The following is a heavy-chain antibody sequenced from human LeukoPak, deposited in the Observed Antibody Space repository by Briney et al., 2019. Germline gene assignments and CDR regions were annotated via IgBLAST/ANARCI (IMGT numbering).Heavy chain of an antibody. CDR2: LSDGGDTT. CDR3: AKARSGSSASCYNY. V-gene: IGHV3-23*01. J-gene: IGHJ4*02. Sequence: GGSLRLSCSASGFIFSSYAMSWVRQAPGKGLEWVSTLSDGGDTTYYADSLKGRFTISRDNSNNTLYLRMNSLRAEDTAIYYCAKARSGSSASCYNYWGQGTLVTVSS. D-gene: IGHD2-2*02. CDR1: GFIFSSYA.